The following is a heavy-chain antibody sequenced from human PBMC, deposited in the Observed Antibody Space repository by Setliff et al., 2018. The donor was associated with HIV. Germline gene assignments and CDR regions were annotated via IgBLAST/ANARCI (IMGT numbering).Heavy chain of an antibody. V-gene: IGHV1-18*01. J-gene: IGHJ5*02. CDR3: ATDRDDTSGYYRCA. CDR1: GYTFTDYG. Sequence: ASVKVSCKASGYTFTDYGISWVRQAPGQGLEWMGWISAYNGNTKYAQKFQGRVTMTTHTSTNTAYMELSSLRSEDTAVYYCATDRDDTSGYYRCAWGQGTLVTVSS. CDR2: ISAYNGNT. D-gene: IGHD3-22*01.